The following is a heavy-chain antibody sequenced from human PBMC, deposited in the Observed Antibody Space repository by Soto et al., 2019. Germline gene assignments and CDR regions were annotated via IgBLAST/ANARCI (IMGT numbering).Heavy chain of an antibody. CDR2: INHSGTT. CDR1: GGSFSGYY. V-gene: IGHV4-34*01. J-gene: IGHJ5*02. Sequence: QVQLQQWGAGLLKPSETLSLTCAVYGGSFSGYYWSWSRQPPGKGLEWIGEINHSGTTNYNPSLKIRVTISVVSSKIQFSMTLSSATAADTGVYDGARGAQGFDPWGQGTLVTVSS. CDR3: ARGAQGFDP.